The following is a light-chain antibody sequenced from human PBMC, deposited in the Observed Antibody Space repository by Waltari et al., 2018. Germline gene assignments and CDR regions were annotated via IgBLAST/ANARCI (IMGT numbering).Light chain of an antibody. Sequence: DIQMTQFPSSLSASVGERVTIACHASQDITNYLNWYQQTIGRAPKLLIYDASNLETGVSSRFSGSGSGTNFTFVISSLQPEDIATYYCQQSDGLPRTFGQGTQVEIK. V-gene: IGKV1-33*01. J-gene: IGKJ2*01. CDR1: QDITNY. CDR3: QQSDGLPRT. CDR2: DAS.